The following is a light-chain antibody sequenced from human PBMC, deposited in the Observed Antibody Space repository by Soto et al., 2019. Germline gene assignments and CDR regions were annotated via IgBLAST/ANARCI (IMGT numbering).Light chain of an antibody. J-gene: IGKJ3*01. CDR1: QPIDTY. CDR2: DAS. CDR3: QQSYSSPFT. Sequence: DFQMTQAPSSPSASVGDRVTITCRASQPIDTYLNWYQQKPGNAPRLLIYDASSLQSGVPLRFSGSGSGTDFTLTISSLQPEDFATYYCQQSYSSPFTFGHGTTVDIK. V-gene: IGKV1-39*01.